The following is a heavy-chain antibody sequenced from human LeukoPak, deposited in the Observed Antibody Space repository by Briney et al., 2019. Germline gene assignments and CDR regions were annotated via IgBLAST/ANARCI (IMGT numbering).Heavy chain of an antibody. CDR2: MNPNSGNT. D-gene: IGHD2-2*02. Sequence: ASVKVSCKASGYTFTSYDINWVRQATGQGLEWMGWMNPNSGNTGYAQKFQGRVTITRNTSISTAYMELSSLRSEDTAVYYCARVVVPAAIPFCYYMDVWGKGTTVTVSS. CDR1: GYTFTSYD. V-gene: IGHV1-8*03. J-gene: IGHJ6*03. CDR3: ARVVVPAAIPFCYYMDV.